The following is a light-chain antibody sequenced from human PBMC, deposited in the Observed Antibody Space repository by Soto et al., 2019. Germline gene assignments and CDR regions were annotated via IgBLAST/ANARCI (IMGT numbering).Light chain of an antibody. CDR1: SGHSSYA. J-gene: IGLJ2*01. CDR2: LKSDGSH. V-gene: IGLV4-69*01. Sequence: QLVLTQSPSASPSLGASVKLTCTLSSGHSSYAIAWHQQQPEKGPRYLMKLKSDGSHSKGDGIPDRFSGSSSGAERYLTISSLQSEDEADYYCQTWGTGIGVFGGGTKLTVL. CDR3: QTWGTGIGV.